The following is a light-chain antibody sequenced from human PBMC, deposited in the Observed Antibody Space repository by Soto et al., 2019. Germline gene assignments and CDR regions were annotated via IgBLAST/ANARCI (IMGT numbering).Light chain of an antibody. Sequence: DIQLTQSPSSLSASVGDRVTITCRVSQGISNFLAWYQQKPGNVPKLLIYDASTLQSGVPSRFSASGSGTDFTLTISSLQPEDVATYYCQKYNSAPPWTFGQGTKVDIK. V-gene: IGKV1-27*01. CDR2: DAS. CDR3: QKYNSAPPWT. CDR1: QGISNF. J-gene: IGKJ1*01.